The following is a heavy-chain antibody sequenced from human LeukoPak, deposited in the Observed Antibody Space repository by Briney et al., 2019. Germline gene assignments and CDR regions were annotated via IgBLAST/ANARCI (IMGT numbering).Heavy chain of an antibody. V-gene: IGHV3-66*01. J-gene: IGHJ4*02. CDR1: GFAVNSNY. D-gene: IGHD3-3*01. CDR2: IYSVGTT. CDR3: AGGVLPYYFDY. Sequence: GGSLRLSCAASGFAVNSNYMSWVRQAPGKGLEWVSVIYSVGTTFYADSVKGRLSISRDNSKNTLYLHMDSLRAEDTAVYYCAGGVLPYYFDYWGQGTLVTVSA.